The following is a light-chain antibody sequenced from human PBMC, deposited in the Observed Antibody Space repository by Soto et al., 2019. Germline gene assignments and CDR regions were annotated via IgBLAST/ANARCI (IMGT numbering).Light chain of an antibody. CDR3: HQYGTAPLA. J-gene: IGKJ3*01. CDR2: GAA. V-gene: IGKV3-20*01. Sequence: EVELTQSPGTLSLSPGERATLTCRASQSVAANYLAWYQQKRGQAPRLLIYGAASRATGIPDRFSGSGSGTDFTLTISRLEPDDFSVYYCHQYGTAPLAFGPGTKVDIK. CDR1: QSVAANY.